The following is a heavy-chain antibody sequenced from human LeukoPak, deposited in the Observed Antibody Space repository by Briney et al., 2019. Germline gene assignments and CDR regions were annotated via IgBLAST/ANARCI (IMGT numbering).Heavy chain of an antibody. J-gene: IGHJ6*03. Sequence: GGSLRLSCAASGFTFSSYSMNWVRKAPGRGLEWVAGMSSGGGYINYADSVKGRFTISRDNAKNSLYLQMNTLRAEDTAVYYCARDGEFLAAAVDGTRYLDVWGKGTTVTVSS. CDR1: GFTFSSYS. CDR2: MSSGGGYI. D-gene: IGHD3-10*01. CDR3: ARDGEFLAAAVDGTRYLDV. V-gene: IGHV3-21*06.